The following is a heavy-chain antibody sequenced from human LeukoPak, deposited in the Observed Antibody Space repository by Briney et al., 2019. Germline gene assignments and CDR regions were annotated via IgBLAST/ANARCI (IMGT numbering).Heavy chain of an antibody. CDR1: GFTFSSYG. CDR2: ISRASESI. J-gene: IGHJ4*02. D-gene: IGHD4-17*01. V-gene: IGHV3-21*03. CDR3: TTGYGDSAY. Sequence: GGSLRLSCAASGFTFSSYGMTWVRQAPGKGLEWVSIISRASESIFYADSVKGRFTISRDNAKNTLYLQMNSLKTEDTAVYYCTTGYGDSAYWGRGTLVTVSS.